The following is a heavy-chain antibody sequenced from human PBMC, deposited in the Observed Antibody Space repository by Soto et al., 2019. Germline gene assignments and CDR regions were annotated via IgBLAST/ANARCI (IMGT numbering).Heavy chain of an antibody. D-gene: IGHD4-4*01. CDR3: ARHRVTTVTPLYYFDY. CDR2: IYYSGST. Sequence: SETLSLTCTVSGGSISSSSYYWGWIRQPPGKGLEWIGSIYYSGSTYYNPSLKSRVTISVDTSKNQFSLKLSSVTAADTAVYYCARHRVTTVTPLYYFDYWGQGTLVTVSS. CDR1: GGSISSSSYY. V-gene: IGHV4-39*01. J-gene: IGHJ4*02.